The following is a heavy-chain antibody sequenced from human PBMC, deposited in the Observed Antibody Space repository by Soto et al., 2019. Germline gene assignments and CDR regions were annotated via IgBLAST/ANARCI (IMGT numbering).Heavy chain of an antibody. CDR3: ARSLMVRGVIMASARYYSMDV. V-gene: IGHV4-34*01. CDR2: INHSGST. D-gene: IGHD3-10*01. Sequence: PSETLSLTWAVYGGSFSGYYWSWIRQPLGKGLEWIGEINHSGSTNYNPSLKSRVTISVDTSKNQFSLKLNSVSAADTAVYYCARSLMVRGVIMASARYYSMDVWGQGTTVTVSS. J-gene: IGHJ6*02. CDR1: GGSFSGYY.